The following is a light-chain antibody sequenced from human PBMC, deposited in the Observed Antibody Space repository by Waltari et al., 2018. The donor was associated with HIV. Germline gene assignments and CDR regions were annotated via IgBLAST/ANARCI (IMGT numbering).Light chain of an antibody. CDR2: END. V-gene: IGLV1-51*02. J-gene: IGLJ2*01. Sequence: QSVLTQPPSVSAAPGQKVTISCSGSPSNLGSNSVSWYQQLPGTAPKLLIYENDKRPSGISDRFSGFKSGSAATLGITGLQTGDEADYYCGTWDRSLSGGVFGGGTKLTVL. CDR1: PSNLGSNS. CDR3: GTWDRSLSGGV.